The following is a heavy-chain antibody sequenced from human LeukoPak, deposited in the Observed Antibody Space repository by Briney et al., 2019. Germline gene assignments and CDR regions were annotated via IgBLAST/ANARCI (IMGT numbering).Heavy chain of an antibody. CDR1: GFTFSTHA. D-gene: IGHD3-22*01. CDR3: AKDHYYESFDY. J-gene: IGHJ4*02. Sequence: GGSLRLSCAASGFTFSTHAMTWVRQAPGKGLEWVSVIASGGGDIQYADSVKGRFTISRDNSKNTLYLQMNSLRAEDTAVYYCAKDHYYESFDYWGQGTLVTVSS. CDR2: IASGGGDI. V-gene: IGHV3-23*01.